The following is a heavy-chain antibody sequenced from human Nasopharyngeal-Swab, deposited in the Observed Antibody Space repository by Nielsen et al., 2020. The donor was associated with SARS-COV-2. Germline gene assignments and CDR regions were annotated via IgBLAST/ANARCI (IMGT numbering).Heavy chain of an antibody. J-gene: IGHJ4*02. V-gene: IGHV3-74*01. CDR1: GFTFSSYW. CDR3: ARDGKALYYDFPESPLDY. CDR2: INSDGSST. D-gene: IGHD3-3*01. Sequence: GGFLRLSCAASGFTFSSYWMHWVRHAPGKGLVWVSRINSDGSSTSYADSVKGRFTISRDNAKNTLYLQMNSLRAEDTAVYYCARDGKALYYDFPESPLDYWGQGTLVTVSS.